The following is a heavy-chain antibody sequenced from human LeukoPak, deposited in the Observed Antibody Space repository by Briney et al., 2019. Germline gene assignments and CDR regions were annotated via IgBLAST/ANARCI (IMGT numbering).Heavy chain of an antibody. CDR3: ARGLRFGITMVRARTYFDY. CDR1: GGSISSSSYY. V-gene: IGHV4-39*07. CDR2: IYYSGST. J-gene: IGHJ4*02. D-gene: IGHD3-10*01. Sequence: SETLSLTCTVSGGSISSSSYYWGWIRQPPGKGLEWIGSIYYSGSTYYNPSLKSRVTISVDTSKNQFSLKLSSVTAADTAVYYCARGLRFGITMVRARTYFDYWGQGTLVTVSS.